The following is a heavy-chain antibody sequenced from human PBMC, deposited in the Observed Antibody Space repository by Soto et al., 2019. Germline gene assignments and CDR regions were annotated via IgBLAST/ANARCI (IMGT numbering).Heavy chain of an antibody. CDR2: IHPGDFET. D-gene: IGHD2-21*01. J-gene: IGHJ6*02. CDR1: GYSFATYW. Sequence: GESLKISCKGSGYSFATYWIAWVRQMPGKGLEWMGIIHPGDFETRYSPSFQGQVTISADKSISTAYLQWSSLKASDTAMYYCARDSYYYYYGMDVWGQGTTVTVSS. V-gene: IGHV5-51*01. CDR3: ARDSYYYYYGMDV.